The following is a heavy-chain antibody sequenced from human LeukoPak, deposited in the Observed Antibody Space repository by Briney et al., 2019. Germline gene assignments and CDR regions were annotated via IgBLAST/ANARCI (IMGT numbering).Heavy chain of an antibody. D-gene: IGHD3-10*01. V-gene: IGHV4-39*02. CDR3: ARDSRPGNYYYYYYMDV. CDR2: IYYSGST. Sequence: SETLSLTCTVSGGSISSSSYYWGWIRQPPGKGLEWIGSIYYSGSTYYNPSLKSRVTISVDTSKNQFSLKLSSVTAADTAVYYCARDSRPGNYYYYYYMDVWGKGTTVTVSS. CDR1: GGSISSSSYY. J-gene: IGHJ6*03.